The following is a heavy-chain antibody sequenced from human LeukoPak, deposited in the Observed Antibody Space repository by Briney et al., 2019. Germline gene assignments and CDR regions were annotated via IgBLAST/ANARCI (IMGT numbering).Heavy chain of an antibody. CDR1: GGSISSSSYY. CDR2: IYYSGST. J-gene: IGHJ5*02. Sequence: SETLSLTCTVSGGSISSSSYYWGWIRQPPGKGLEWIGSIYYSGSTYYNPSLKSRVTISVDTSKNQFSLKLSSVTAADTAVYYCAREGYYDSSGHRGWFDPWGQGTLVTVSS. CDR3: AREGYYDSSGHRGWFDP. D-gene: IGHD3-22*01. V-gene: IGHV4-39*07.